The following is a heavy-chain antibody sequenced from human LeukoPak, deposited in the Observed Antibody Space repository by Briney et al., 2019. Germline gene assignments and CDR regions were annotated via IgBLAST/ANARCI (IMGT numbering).Heavy chain of an antibody. CDR2: ISWNSGSI. CDR3: ARGLQYYYYYMDV. J-gene: IGHJ6*03. CDR1: GFTFDDYA. V-gene: IGHV3-9*01. Sequence: GGSLRLSCAASGFTFDDYAMHWVRQAPGKGLEWVSGISWNSGSIGYADSVKGRFTISRDNAKNSLYLQMSSLRAEDTAVYYCARGLQYYYYYMDVWGKGTTVTVSS. D-gene: IGHD5-24*01.